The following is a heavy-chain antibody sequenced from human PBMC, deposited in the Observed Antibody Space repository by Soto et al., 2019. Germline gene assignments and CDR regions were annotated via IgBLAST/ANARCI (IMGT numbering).Heavy chain of an antibody. J-gene: IGHJ1*01. CDR3: AKDMGSGSDVYFQH. CDR1: GFTFDDYA. D-gene: IGHD6-19*01. CDR2: ISWNSGSI. V-gene: IGHV3-9*01. Sequence: EVQLVGSGGGLVQPGRSLRLSCAASGFTFDDYAMHWVRQAPGKGLEWVSGISWNSGSIGYADSVKGRFTISRDNAKNSLYLQMNSLRAEDTALYYCAKDMGSGSDVYFQHWGQGTLVTVSS.